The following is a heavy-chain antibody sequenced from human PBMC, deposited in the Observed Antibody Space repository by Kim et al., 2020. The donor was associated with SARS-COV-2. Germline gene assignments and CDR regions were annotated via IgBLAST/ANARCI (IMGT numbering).Heavy chain of an antibody. CDR1: GFTFSSYS. J-gene: IGHJ4*02. Sequence: GGSLRLSCAASGFTFSSYSMNWVRQAPGKGLEWVSYISSSSSTIYYADSVKGRFTISRDNAKNSLYLQMNSLRDEDTAVYYCARTARKWLVPYYFDYWGQGTLVTVSS. CDR2: ISSSSSTI. CDR3: ARTARKWLVPYYFDY. V-gene: IGHV3-48*02. D-gene: IGHD6-19*01.